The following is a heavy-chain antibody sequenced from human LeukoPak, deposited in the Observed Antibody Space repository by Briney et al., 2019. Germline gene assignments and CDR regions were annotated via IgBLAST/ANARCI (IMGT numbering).Heavy chain of an antibody. CDR3: ARDYPHQRFDY. V-gene: IGHV1-2*02. Sequence: ASVKVSCRASGYTFIIFWMHWVRQAPGQGLEWMRWIDLRTGDATSAQRFQGRVTMTRDTSISTTYMELSRLTSDDTAVYYCARDYPHQRFDYGGQGTLVTVSS. CDR1: GYTFIIFW. J-gene: IGHJ4*02. CDR2: IDLRTGDA.